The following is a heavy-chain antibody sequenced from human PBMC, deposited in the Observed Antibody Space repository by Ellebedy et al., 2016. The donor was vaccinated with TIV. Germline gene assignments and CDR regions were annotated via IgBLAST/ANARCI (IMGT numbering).Heavy chain of an antibody. Sequence: SETLSLTCAVYGGSLSGHSWSWVRQPPGKGLEWIGEINHRGSTTYNQSLRSRLTISIDPSKRQFSLRLSAVTAADTAVYYCARGNFQDVDLDHWYFDLWGRGTLVTVSS. V-gene: IGHV4-34*01. J-gene: IGHJ2*01. CDR2: INHRGST. CDR3: ARGNFQDVDLDHWYFDL. CDR1: GGSLSGHS. D-gene: IGHD2/OR15-2a*01.